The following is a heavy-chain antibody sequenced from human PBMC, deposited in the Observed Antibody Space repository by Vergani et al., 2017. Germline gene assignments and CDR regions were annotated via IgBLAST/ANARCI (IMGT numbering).Heavy chain of an antibody. Sequence: VQLVESGGGLVKPGGSLRLSCAASGFTFSSYGMHWVRQAPGKGLEWVAVIWYDGSNKYYADSVKGRFTISRDNSKNTLYLQMNSLRAEDTAVYYCARGSSADAFDIWGQGTMVTVSS. CDR3: ARGSSADAFDI. CDR1: GFTFSSYG. V-gene: IGHV3-33*08. J-gene: IGHJ3*02. D-gene: IGHD6-6*01. CDR2: IWYDGSNK.